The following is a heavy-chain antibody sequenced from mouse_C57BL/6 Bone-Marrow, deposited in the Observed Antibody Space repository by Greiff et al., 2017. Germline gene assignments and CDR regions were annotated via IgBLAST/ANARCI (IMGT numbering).Heavy chain of an antibody. D-gene: IGHD1-1*01. V-gene: IGHV1-80*01. CDR1: GYAFSSYW. Sequence: QVQLKESGAELVKPGASVKISCKASGYAFSSYWMNWVKQRPGKGLEWIGQIYPGDGDTNYNGKFKGKATLTADKSSSTAYMQLSSLTSEDSAVYFCARWRFGCSPYAMDYWGQGTSVTVSS. CDR2: IYPGDGDT. CDR3: ARWRFGCSPYAMDY. J-gene: IGHJ4*01.